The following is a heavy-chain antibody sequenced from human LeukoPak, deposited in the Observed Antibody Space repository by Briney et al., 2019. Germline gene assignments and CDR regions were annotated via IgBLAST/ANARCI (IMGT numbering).Heavy chain of an antibody. V-gene: IGHV6-1*01. J-gene: IGHJ6*02. CDR1: GDSVSSNSAA. Sequence: SQTLSLTCAISGDSVSSNSAAWNWIRQSPSRGLEWLGRTYYRSKWYYDYVVAVKSRISINPDTSKNQFSLKLSSVTAADTAVYYCARDGYDYVWGSYRYSGMDVWGQGTTVTVSS. CDR2: TYYRSKWYY. D-gene: IGHD3-16*02. CDR3: ARDGYDYVWGSYRYSGMDV.